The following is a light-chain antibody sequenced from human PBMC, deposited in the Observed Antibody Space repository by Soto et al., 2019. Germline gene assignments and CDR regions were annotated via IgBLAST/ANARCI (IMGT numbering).Light chain of an antibody. CDR3: SSYTSSVTLV. J-gene: IGLJ2*01. CDR1: SSDVGGYNF. Sequence: QSALTQPASVSGSPGQSITISCTGTSSDVGGYNFVSWYQQHPGKAPKLMIYEVSNRPSGVSYRVSGSKSGNTASLPISGLQAEDEADYYCSSYTSSVTLVFGGGTKLTVL. CDR2: EVS. V-gene: IGLV2-14*01.